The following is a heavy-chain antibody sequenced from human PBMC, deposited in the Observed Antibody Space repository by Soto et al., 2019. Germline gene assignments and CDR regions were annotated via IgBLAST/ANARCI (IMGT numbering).Heavy chain of an antibody. CDR3: AKDLGDYEFWSGYPKDYFDY. J-gene: IGHJ4*02. Sequence: GGSLRLSCAASGFTFSSYAMSWVRQAPGKGLEWVSGISGSGTSTYYTDSVKGRFTISRDNSKNTLYLQMSSLRAEDTAVYYCAKDLGDYEFWSGYPKDYFDYWGQGSLVTVSS. D-gene: IGHD3-3*01. CDR2: ISGSGTST. V-gene: IGHV3-23*01. CDR1: GFTFSSYA.